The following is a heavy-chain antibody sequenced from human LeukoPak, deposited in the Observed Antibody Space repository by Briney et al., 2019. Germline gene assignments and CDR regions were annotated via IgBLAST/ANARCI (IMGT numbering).Heavy chain of an antibody. CDR1: GYTFTGYY. V-gene: IGHV1-2*02. D-gene: IGHD2-2*02. Sequence: ASVKASCKASGYTFTGYYMHWVRQAPGQGLEWMGWINPNSGGTNYAQKFQGRVTMTRDTPISTAYMELSRLRSDATAVYYCAREGRYCSSTSCYRVIPHPLHWFDPWGQGALVTVSS. CDR2: INPNSGGT. J-gene: IGHJ5*02. CDR3: AREGRYCSSTSCYRVIPHPLHWFDP.